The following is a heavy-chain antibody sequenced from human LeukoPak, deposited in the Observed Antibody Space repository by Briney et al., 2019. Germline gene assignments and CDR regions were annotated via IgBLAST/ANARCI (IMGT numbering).Heavy chain of an antibody. CDR3: AKLSSSSVLGYNWFDP. V-gene: IGHV3-23*01. CDR2: ISGSGGST. J-gene: IGHJ5*02. D-gene: IGHD6-6*01. CDR1: GFTFSSYA. Sequence: GGSLRLSCAASGFTFSSYAMSWVRQAPGKGLEWVSAISGSGGSTYYADSVKGRFTISRDNSKNTLYLQMNSLRAEDTAVYYCAKLSSSSVLGYNWFDPWGQGTLVTVSS.